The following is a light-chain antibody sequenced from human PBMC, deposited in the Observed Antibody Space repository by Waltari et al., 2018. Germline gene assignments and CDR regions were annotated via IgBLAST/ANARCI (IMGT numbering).Light chain of an antibody. CDR2: GKE. V-gene: IGLV3-19*01. Sequence: SSELTQGPAVSVALGQTVKITCRGDSLRTSYASWYQLKPGQAPVLVLFGKEKRPSGIPDRFSGYSSGTTSSLTITGAQAEDEADYYCHSRNGRNNEVVFGGGTKLTVL. J-gene: IGLJ3*02. CDR3: HSRNGRNNEVV. CDR1: SLRTSY.